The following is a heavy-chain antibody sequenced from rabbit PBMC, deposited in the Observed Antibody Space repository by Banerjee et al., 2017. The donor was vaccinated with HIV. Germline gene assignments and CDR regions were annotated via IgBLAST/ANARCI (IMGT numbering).Heavy chain of an antibody. CDR2: IYTGDGNT. CDR3: ARAYSGYLTRLDL. J-gene: IGHJ3*01. Sequence: QQLEESGGDLVKPGASLTLTCTASGFSFSSDYDMCWVRQAPGKGLEWIGCIYTGDGNTYYASWAKGRFTISKTSSTVDLKMTSLTAADTATYFCARAYSGYLTRLDLWGPGTLVTVS. CDR1: GFSFSSDYD. D-gene: IGHD1-1*01. V-gene: IGHV1S40*01.